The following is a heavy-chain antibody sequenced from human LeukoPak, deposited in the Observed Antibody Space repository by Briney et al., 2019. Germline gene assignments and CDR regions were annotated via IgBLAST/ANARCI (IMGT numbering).Heavy chain of an antibody. CDR2: ISTDGSNK. Sequence: GGSLRLSCAASGFTFSSYSMNWVRQAPGKGLEWVALISTDGSNKDYADSVKGRFTISRDNSKNIVYLQMNSLRAEDTAVYYCAKDSSSSWFGGDSQWGQGTLVTVSS. J-gene: IGHJ4*02. CDR1: GFTFSSYS. D-gene: IGHD2-2*01. CDR3: AKDSSSSWFGGDSQ. V-gene: IGHV3-30*18.